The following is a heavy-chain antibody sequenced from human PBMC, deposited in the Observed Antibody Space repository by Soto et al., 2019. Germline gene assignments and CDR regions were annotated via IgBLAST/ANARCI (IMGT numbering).Heavy chain of an antibody. J-gene: IGHJ6*04. CDR2: ISGSGDAA. CDR1: GFPFSTSA. Sequence: EVQLLESGGGLVQPGGSLRLSCAASGFPFSTSAMNWVRQAPGKGLEWVSVISGSGDAAYYAESVKGRFASSRDNSKNYLYLQMNGLGAEVTAVYYAAKYSGSYPDYNGLSLWGEGTTVTVSP. D-gene: IGHD1-26*01. V-gene: IGHV3-23*01. CDR3: AKYSGSYPDYNGLSL.